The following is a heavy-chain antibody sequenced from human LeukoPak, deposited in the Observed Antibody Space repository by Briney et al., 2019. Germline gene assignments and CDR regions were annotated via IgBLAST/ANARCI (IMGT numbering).Heavy chain of an antibody. Sequence: PGGSLRLSCAASGFTFDDYAMHRVRQAPGKGLQWVSLITGDGGGTFYAGSVKGRFAISRDNSKNSLYLQMNSLKTEDTALYYCAKDKYYGTGTYRELDYWGQGTLVTVSS. CDR2: ITGDGGGT. V-gene: IGHV3-43*02. CDR3: AKDKYYGTGTYRELDY. J-gene: IGHJ4*02. D-gene: IGHD3-10*01. CDR1: GFTFDDYA.